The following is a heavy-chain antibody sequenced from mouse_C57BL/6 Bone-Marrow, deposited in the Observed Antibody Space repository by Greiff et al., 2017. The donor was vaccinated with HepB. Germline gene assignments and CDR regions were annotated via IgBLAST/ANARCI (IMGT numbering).Heavy chain of an antibody. CDR2: IDPSDSYT. J-gene: IGHJ4*01. Sequence: QVQLQQPGAELVMPGASVKLSCKASGYTFTSYWMHWVKQRPGQGLEWIGEIDPSDSYTTYNQKFKGKSTLTVDKSSSTAYMQLSSLTSEDSAVYYCARDGNYKAGYAMDYWGQGTSVTVSS. CDR1: GYTFTSYW. CDR3: ARDGNYKAGYAMDY. V-gene: IGHV1-69*01. D-gene: IGHD2-1*01.